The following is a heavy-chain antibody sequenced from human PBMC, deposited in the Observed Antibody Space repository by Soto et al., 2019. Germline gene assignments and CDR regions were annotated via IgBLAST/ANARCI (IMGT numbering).Heavy chain of an antibody. CDR1: GFTFSGSA. V-gene: IGHV3-73*02. J-gene: IGHJ5*02. D-gene: IGHD2-15*01. CDR3: TRPSCSGGSCYSVRRAKTNWFDP. CDR2: IRSKANSYAT. Sequence: EVQLVESGGGLVQPGGSLKLSCAASGFTFSGSAMHWVRQASGKGLEWVGRIRSKANSYATSYAASVKGRLTITRDDSKNTAYLQMNSMKTEDTAVYYCTRPSCSGGSCYSVRRAKTNWFDPWGQGTLVTVSS.